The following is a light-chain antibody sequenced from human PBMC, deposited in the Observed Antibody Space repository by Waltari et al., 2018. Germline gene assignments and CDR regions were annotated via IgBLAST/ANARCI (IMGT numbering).Light chain of an antibody. CDR2: STS. J-gene: IGLJ3*02. Sequence: QTVVTQEPSLTVSPGGTVTPTCASNTGAVTSTYYPNWFQQKPGQAPRGLIYSTSNKHSWTPARFSGSLLGGKAALTLSGVQLEDEAEYYCLLYFGGAWVFGGGTKLTVL. CDR3: LLYFGGAWV. CDR1: TGAVTSTYY. V-gene: IGLV7-43*01.